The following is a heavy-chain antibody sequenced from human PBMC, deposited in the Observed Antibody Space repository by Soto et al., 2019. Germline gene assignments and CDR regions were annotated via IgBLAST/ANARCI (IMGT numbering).Heavy chain of an antibody. J-gene: IGHJ5*02. D-gene: IGHD3-10*01. Sequence: GGSLRIFCAACVFTFSIYSMNWVRQAPGKGLEWVSSISSSSSYIYYADSGKGRFTISRDNAKNSLYLQTNSLRAEDTAVYYCARAQASSYYSFDTWGQGTLVTVS. CDR3: ARAQASSYYSFDT. CDR1: VFTFSIYS. CDR2: ISSSSSYI. V-gene: IGHV3-21*01.